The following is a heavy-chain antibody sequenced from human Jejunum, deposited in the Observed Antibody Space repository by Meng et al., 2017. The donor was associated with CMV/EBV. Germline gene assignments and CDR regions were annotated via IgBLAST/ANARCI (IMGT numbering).Heavy chain of an antibody. CDR2: INPNNGGA. D-gene: IGHD3-22*01. J-gene: IGHJ4*02. V-gene: IGHV1-2*06. CDR1: GYTFTSYD. Sequence: VQLVQSGAEGKKPGASVKVSCKASGYTFTSYDINWVRQGTGQGLEWMGRINPNNGGANYAQQFQGRVTMTTDTSISTAYMELSRLRSDDTAVYYCARDLSGYYSFVDYWGQGTLVTVSS. CDR3: ARDLSGYYSFVDY.